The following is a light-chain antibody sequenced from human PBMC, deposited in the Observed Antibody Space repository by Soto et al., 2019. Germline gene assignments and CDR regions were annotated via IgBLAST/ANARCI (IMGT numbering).Light chain of an antibody. CDR3: SSYAGSNNLV. CDR1: SSDVGGYNY. Sequence: QSALTQPPSASGSPGQSVTISCTGTSSDVGGYNYVSWYQQHPGKAPKLMIYEVSKRASGVPDRFSGSKSGNPASLTVYGLQAEDEADYYCSSYAGSNNLVFGGGTQLTVL. V-gene: IGLV2-8*01. CDR2: EVS. J-gene: IGLJ2*01.